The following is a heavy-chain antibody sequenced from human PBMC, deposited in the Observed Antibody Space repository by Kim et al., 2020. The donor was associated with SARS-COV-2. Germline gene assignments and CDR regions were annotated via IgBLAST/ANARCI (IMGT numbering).Heavy chain of an antibody. J-gene: IGHJ4*02. V-gene: IGHV4-4*09. CDR3: ARKAPDPGFDY. Sequence: DENPSHKSRVTISRDTSKNKFSLKLSSVTAADTAVYYCARKAPDPGFDYWGQGTLVTVSS.